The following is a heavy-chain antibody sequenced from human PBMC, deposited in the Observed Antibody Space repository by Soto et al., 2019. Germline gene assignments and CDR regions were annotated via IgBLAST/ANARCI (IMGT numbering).Heavy chain of an antibody. D-gene: IGHD6-13*01. CDR1: GFTFSSYS. V-gene: IGHV3-21*01. J-gene: IGHJ6*02. CDR2: ISSSSSYI. CDR3: ARDLFSSIWYSSYGMVV. Sequence: GGSLRLSCAASGFTFSSYSMNWVRQAPGKGLEWVSSISSSSSYIYYADSVKGRFTISRDNAKNSLYLQMNSLRAEDTAVYYCARDLFSSIWYSSYGMVVRCQGTTVSGFS.